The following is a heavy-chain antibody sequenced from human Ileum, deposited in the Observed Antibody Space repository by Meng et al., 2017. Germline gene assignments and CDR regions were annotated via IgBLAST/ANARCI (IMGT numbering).Heavy chain of an antibody. CDR1: GYSISSGYY. Sequence: SETLSLTCAVSGYSISSGYYWGWIRQPPGKGLEWIGSIYHSGSTYYNPSLKSRVTISVDTSENQFSLKLSSVTAADTAVYYCARDLRGIAAAGIFDYWGQGTLVTVSS. J-gene: IGHJ4*02. D-gene: IGHD6-13*01. CDR3: ARDLRGIAAAGIFDY. CDR2: IYHSGST. V-gene: IGHV4-38-2*02.